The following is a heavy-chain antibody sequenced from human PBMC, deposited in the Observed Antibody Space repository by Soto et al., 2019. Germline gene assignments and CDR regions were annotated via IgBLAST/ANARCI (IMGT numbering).Heavy chain of an antibody. D-gene: IGHD3-10*01. V-gene: IGHV4-34*01. CDR1: GGSFSGYY. CDR3: AREESVYYGSGSYYGT. Sequence: SETLSLTCAVYGGSFSGYYWSLLRQPPGKGLEWIGEINLSGGTNYNPSLKSRVTISVDTPKNQFSLKLSSVTAADTAVYYCAREESVYYGSGSYYGTWGQGTLVTVSS. CDR2: INLSGGT. J-gene: IGHJ5*02.